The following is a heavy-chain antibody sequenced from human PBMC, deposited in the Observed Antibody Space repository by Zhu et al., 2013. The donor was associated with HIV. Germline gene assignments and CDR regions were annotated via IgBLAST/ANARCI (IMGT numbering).Heavy chain of an antibody. J-gene: IGHJ4*02. CDR2: INPNTGGT. Sequence: QVQLVQSGAEVKKPGASVKVSCKASGYTFTSYYMHWVRQAPGQGLEWMGWINPNTGGTKSAQKFHDRVTMTRDTSTSTAYMELTGLRSDDTAVYYCARVFNIYSGYDSFDYWGQGTLVTVSP. CDR1: GYTFTSYY. V-gene: IGHV1-2*02. CDR3: ARVFNIYSGYDSFDY. D-gene: IGHD5-12*01.